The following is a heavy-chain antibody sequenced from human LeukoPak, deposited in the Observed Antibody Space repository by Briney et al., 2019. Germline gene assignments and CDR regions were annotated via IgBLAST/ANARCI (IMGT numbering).Heavy chain of an antibody. CDR2: IHPHGIF. Sequence: PSETLSLTCDLSGGSCDDYYCSWFRQPPGKGLEWIGEIHPHGIFYYNSSLMSRVTISIDTSKTQFSLRLTSVTAADTAFYYCSRGRDRSKAGDHWGPGSLVTVSS. V-gene: IGHV4-34*01. D-gene: IGHD5-24*01. J-gene: IGHJ4*02. CDR1: GGSCDDYY. CDR3: SRGRDRSKAGDH.